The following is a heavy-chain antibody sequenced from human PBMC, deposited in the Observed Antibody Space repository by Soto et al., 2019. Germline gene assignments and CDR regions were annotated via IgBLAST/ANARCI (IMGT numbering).Heavy chain of an antibody. CDR1: GFTLSSYW. CDR2: IKQDGSEK. Sequence: GGSLRLSCAASGFTLSSYWMSWVRQAPGKGLEWVANIKQDGSEKYYVDSVKGRFTISRDNAKNSLYLQMNSLRAEDTAVYYCARELRFLEWLPDYYYYMDVWGKGTTVTVSS. J-gene: IGHJ6*03. V-gene: IGHV3-7*01. CDR3: ARELRFLEWLPDYYYYMDV. D-gene: IGHD3-3*01.